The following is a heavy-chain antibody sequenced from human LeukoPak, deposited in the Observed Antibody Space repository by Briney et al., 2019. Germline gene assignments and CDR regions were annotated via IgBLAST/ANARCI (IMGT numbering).Heavy chain of an antibody. D-gene: IGHD4-17*01. CDR1: GGSISSYY. V-gene: IGHV4-4*07. J-gene: IGHJ6*02. CDR3: ASLTVTKGRYYYYGMDV. CDR2: IYTSGST. Sequence: SETLSLTCTVSGGSISSYYWSWIRQPAGKGLEWIGRIYTSGSTNYNPSLKSRVTMSVDTSKNQFSLKLSSVTAADTAVYYCASLTVTKGRYYYYGMDVWGQGTTVTVSS.